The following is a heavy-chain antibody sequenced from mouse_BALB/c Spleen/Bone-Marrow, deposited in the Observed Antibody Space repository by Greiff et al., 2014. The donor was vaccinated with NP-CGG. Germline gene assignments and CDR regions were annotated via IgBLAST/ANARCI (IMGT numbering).Heavy chain of an antibody. Sequence: EVQLQQSGAELVKPGASVKLSCTASGFNIKDTYMHWVKQRPEQGLEWIGRIDPANGNTKYDPKFQGKATITADTSSNTAYLQLSSLTAEDTAVYYCASDYYGSSLFAYWGQGTLVTVSA. J-gene: IGHJ3*01. CDR2: IDPANGNT. V-gene: IGHV14-3*02. CDR3: ASDYYGSSLFAY. D-gene: IGHD1-1*01. CDR1: GFNIKDTY.